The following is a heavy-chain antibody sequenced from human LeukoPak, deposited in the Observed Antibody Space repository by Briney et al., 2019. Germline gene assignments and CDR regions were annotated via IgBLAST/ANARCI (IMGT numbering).Heavy chain of an antibody. CDR3: ARSPSGTLGTGFDY. CDR2: VSSSGSTI. J-gene: IGHJ4*02. V-gene: IGHV3-48*03. Sequence: GGSLRLSCAASGFTFSSYEMNWVRQAPGKGLEWVSYVSSSGSTIYYADSVKGRFTISRDNAKNSLYLQMNSLRAEDTAVYYCARSPSGTLGTGFDYWGQGTLVTVSS. CDR1: GFTFSSYE. D-gene: IGHD1-26*01.